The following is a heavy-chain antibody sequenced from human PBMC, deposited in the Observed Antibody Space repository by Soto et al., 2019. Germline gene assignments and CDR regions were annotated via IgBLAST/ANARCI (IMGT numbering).Heavy chain of an antibody. V-gene: IGHV3-11*01. CDR2: ISSSGDNI. Sequence: QVQLVESGGGLVKPGGSLRLSCAASGFSFSDYYMSWIRQAPGKGLEWVSYISSSGDNIYYADSLKGRFTISRDNAKNSLYVQMHSLRAEDTAVYYCARGGYSYGYFDYWGQGTLVTVSA. D-gene: IGHD5-18*01. J-gene: IGHJ4*02. CDR1: GFSFSDYY. CDR3: ARGGYSYGYFDY.